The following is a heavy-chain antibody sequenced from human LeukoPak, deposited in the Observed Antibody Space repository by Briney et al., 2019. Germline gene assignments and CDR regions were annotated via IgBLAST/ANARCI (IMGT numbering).Heavy chain of an antibody. CDR3: ARVNSPENYYDSSGYNVGPRDASDI. CDR2: INPNSGGT. V-gene: IGHV1-2*02. Sequence: ASVKVSCKASGYTFTGYYMHWVRQAPGQGLEWMGWINPNSGGTNYAQKFQGRVTMTRDTSISTAYMELSRLRSDDTAVYYCARVNSPENYYDSSGYNVGPRDASDIWGQGTMVTVSS. J-gene: IGHJ3*02. D-gene: IGHD3-22*01. CDR1: GYTFTGYY.